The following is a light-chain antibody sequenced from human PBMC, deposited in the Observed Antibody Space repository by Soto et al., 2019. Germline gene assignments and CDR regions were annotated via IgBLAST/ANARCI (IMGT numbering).Light chain of an antibody. Sequence: DVQLTQSPSTLSASVGDRVAITCQASQNIANYLNWFQFRPGKAPQLLISDASHLEPGVPSRFSGERSGSDFTLIINNLQPEDFATYYCQQYEELPLTFGGGTRV. CDR1: QNIANY. CDR3: QQYEELPLT. J-gene: IGKJ4*01. CDR2: DAS. V-gene: IGKV1-33*01.